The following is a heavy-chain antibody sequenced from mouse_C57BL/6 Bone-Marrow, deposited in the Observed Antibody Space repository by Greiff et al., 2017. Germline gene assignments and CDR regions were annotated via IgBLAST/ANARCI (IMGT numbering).Heavy chain of an antibody. CDR1: GYTFTDYY. Sequence: QVQLQQSGAELVRPGASVKLSCKASGYTFTDYYINWVKQRPGQGLEWIARIYPGSGNTYYNEKFKGKATLTAEKSSSTAYMQLSSLTSEDSAVYFCAKDDGYYERFAYWGQGTLVTVSA. CDR2: IYPGSGNT. D-gene: IGHD2-3*01. J-gene: IGHJ3*01. CDR3: AKDDGYYERFAY. V-gene: IGHV1-76*01.